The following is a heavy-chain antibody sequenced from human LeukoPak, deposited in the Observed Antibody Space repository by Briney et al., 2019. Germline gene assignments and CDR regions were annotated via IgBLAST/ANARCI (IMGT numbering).Heavy chain of an antibody. CDR1: GFIFSSYA. J-gene: IGHJ3*02. V-gene: IGHV3-23*01. CDR2: ISVSGGST. Sequence: GGSLRLSCAASGFIFSSYAMSWVRQAPGKGLEWVSAISVSGGSTHYADSVKGRFTVSRDNSKNTLYLQMNSLRAEDTAVYYCAKTLGEFTSAFDIWGQGTMVTVSS. D-gene: IGHD3-3*01. CDR3: AKTLGEFTSAFDI.